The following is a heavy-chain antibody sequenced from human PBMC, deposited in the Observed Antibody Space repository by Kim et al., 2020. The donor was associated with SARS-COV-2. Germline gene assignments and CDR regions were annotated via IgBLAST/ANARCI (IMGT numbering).Heavy chain of an antibody. D-gene: IGHD2-2*01. Sequence: TSRVTISVDTAKNQFSLELSSVTAADTAVYYCAREIVPANNYYYYYYMDVWGKGTTVTVSS. V-gene: IGHV4-31*02. J-gene: IGHJ6*03. CDR3: AREIVPANNYYYYYYMDV.